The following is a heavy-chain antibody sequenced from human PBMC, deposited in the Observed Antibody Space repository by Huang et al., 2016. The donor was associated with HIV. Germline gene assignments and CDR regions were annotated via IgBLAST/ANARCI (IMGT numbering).Heavy chain of an antibody. Sequence: EVQLLESGGGLVQPGGSLRLSCAASGFTFSSYAMSWVRQARGKGLEWVSVISGGGGSTYYADSVKGRFTISRDNSKNTLYLQMNSLRAEDAAVYYCAKDPYSSSWFDHFDYWGQGTLVTVSS. V-gene: IGHV3-23*01. CDR2: ISGGGGST. CDR1: GFTFSSYA. J-gene: IGHJ4*02. CDR3: AKDPYSSSWFDHFDY. D-gene: IGHD6-13*01.